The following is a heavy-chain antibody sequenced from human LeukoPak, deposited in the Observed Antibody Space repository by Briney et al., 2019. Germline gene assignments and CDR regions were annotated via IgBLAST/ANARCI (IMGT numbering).Heavy chain of an antibody. CDR1: GYTFTSYG. CDR2: ISAYNGNA. D-gene: IGHD5-18*01. V-gene: IGHV1-18*01. J-gene: IGHJ4*02. CDR3: ARRGYSYGQYYFDY. Sequence: GASVKVSCKASGYTFTSYGISWVRQAPGQGPEWMGWISAYNGNANYAQKLQGRVTMTTDTSTSTAYMELRSLRSDDTAVYYCARRGYSYGQYYFDYWGQGTLVTVSS.